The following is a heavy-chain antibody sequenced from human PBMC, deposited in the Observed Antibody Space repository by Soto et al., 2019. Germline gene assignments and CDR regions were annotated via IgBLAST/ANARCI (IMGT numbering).Heavy chain of an antibody. V-gene: IGHV3-30*18. D-gene: IGHD7-27*01. CDR3: AKERRPRGYAGVYFDY. CDR1: GFTFSSYG. CDR2: ISYDGSNK. Sequence: QVQLVESGGGVVQPGRSLRLSCAASGFTFSSYGMHWVRQAPGKGLEWVAVISYDGSNKYYADSVKGRFTISRDNSKNTLYLQMNSLRAEDTAVYYCAKERRPRGYAGVYFDYWGQGTLVTVSS. J-gene: IGHJ4*02.